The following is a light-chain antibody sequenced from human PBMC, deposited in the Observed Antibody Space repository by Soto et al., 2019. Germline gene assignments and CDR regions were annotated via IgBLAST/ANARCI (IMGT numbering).Light chain of an antibody. J-gene: IGLJ3*02. CDR1: SSNIGSQT. CDR2: GNS. CDR3: AVWDDSLSGVL. V-gene: IGLV1-44*01. Sequence: QSVLTQPPSASGTPGQRVTISCSGSSSNIGSQTVNWYRQLPGTAPKLLIYGNSQRPSGVPGRFSGSKSGNSASLAIRGLQSEDEADYYCAVWDDSLSGVLFGGGTKLTVL.